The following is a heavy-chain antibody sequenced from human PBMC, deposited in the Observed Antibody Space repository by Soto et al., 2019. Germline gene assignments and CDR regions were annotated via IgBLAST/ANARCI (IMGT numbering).Heavy chain of an antibody. D-gene: IGHD2-8*01. V-gene: IGHV4-4*02. CDR1: GGSISSNNW. CDR3: ARNGLYSIDH. J-gene: IGHJ5*02. Sequence: QVQLQESGTGLVKPSGTLSLTCAVSGGSISSNNWWSWLRQPPGKGLERIGEIYHSGSTNYNPSLKSRVSISVDKSKNPLSLTRTSVTAADTAVYYCARNGLYSIDHWGQGTMVTVSS. CDR2: IYHSGST.